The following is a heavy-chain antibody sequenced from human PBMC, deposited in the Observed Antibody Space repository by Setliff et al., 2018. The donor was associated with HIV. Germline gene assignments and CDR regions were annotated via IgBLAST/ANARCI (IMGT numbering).Heavy chain of an antibody. Sequence: PSETLSLTCTVSGDSMTSGSYYWTWIRQPAGKRLEWIGRVTVNGATEYNPSLQSRVTISVDTSENQFSLKVTSVTAADTATHYCSRGPPFDRWGRGTLVTVSS. J-gene: IGHJ2*01. V-gene: IGHV4-61*02. CDR3: SRGPPFDR. CDR2: VTVNGAT. CDR1: GDSMTSGSYY.